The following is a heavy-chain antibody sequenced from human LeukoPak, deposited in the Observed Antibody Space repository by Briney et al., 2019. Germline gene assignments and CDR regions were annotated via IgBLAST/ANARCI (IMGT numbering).Heavy chain of an antibody. Sequence: SETLSLTCAVYGGSFSGYYWSWIRQPPGKGLEWIGEINHSGSTNYNPSLKSRATISVDASKNQFSLKLSSVTAEDTAVYYCARRPELGYYGMDVWGQGTTVTVSS. CDR2: INHSGST. V-gene: IGHV4-34*01. D-gene: IGHD3-10*01. CDR1: GGSFSGYY. CDR3: ARRPELGYYGMDV. J-gene: IGHJ6*02.